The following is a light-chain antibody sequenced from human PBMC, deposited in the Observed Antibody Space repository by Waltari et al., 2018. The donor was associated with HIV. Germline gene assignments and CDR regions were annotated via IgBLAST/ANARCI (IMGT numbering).Light chain of an antibody. CDR3: QQYYNIPRT. Sequence: DIQMTQSPSSLSASVGDRVTITFRASPVISNSLAWYQQKPGKAPKLLMFEASRLESGVPARFSGSGGGADFTLTITTLQAEDFATYFCQQYYNIPRTFGQGTEVEV. V-gene: IGKV1-NL1*01. CDR1: PVISNS. CDR2: EAS. J-gene: IGKJ2*01.